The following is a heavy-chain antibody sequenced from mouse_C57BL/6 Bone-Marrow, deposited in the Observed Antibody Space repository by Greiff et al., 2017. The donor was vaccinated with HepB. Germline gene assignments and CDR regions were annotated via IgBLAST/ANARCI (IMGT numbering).Heavy chain of an antibody. CDR1: GYTFTDYD. J-gene: IGHJ4*01. CDR3: TRWAGDGYLYYYAMDY. D-gene: IGHD2-3*01. V-gene: IGHV1-15*01. Sequence: VQLVESGAELVRPGASVTLSCKASGYTFTDYDMHWVKQTPVHGLEWIGAIDPETGGTAYNQKFKGKAILTADKSSSTAYMELRSLTSEDSAVYYCTRWAGDGYLYYYAMDYWGQGTSVTVSS. CDR2: IDPETGGT.